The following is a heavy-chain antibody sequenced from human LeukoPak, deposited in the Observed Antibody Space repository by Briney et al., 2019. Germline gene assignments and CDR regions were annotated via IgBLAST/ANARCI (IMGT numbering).Heavy chain of an antibody. CDR1: GFIFSSYG. D-gene: IGHD3-9*01. CDR2: ISYDGSNK. V-gene: IGHV3-30*03. Sequence: PGGSLRLSCAASGFIFSSYGMHWVRQAPGKGLEWVAVISYDGSNKYYADSVKGRFTISRDNSKNTLYLQMNSLRAEDTAVYYCARELRYFDWLFPGYFDYWGQGTLVTVSS. CDR3: ARELRYFDWLFPGYFDY. J-gene: IGHJ4*02.